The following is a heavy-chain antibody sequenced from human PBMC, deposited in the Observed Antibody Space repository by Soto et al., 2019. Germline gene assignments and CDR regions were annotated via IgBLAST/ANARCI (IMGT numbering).Heavy chain of an antibody. CDR1: GYSFTSYW. Sequence: GESLKISCKGSGYSFTSYWIGWVRQMPGKGLEWMGIIYPGDSDTRYSPSFQGQVTISADKSISTAYLQWSSLKASDTAMYYCARTSAAGKNYNGMDVWGQGTTVTGSS. CDR3: ARTSAAGKNYNGMDV. V-gene: IGHV5-51*01. D-gene: IGHD6-13*01. CDR2: IYPGDSDT. J-gene: IGHJ6*02.